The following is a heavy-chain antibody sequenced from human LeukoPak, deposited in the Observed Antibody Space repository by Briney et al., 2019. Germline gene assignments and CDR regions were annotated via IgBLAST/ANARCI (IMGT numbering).Heavy chain of an antibody. Sequence: GASVKVSCKASGGTFSSYAISWVRQAPGQGLEWMGGIIPIFGTANYAQKFQGRVTITTDESTSTAYMELSSLRSEDMAVYYCARGLGYSSGYGGIDYWGQGTLVTVSS. J-gene: IGHJ4*02. D-gene: IGHD3-22*01. V-gene: IGHV1-69*05. CDR2: IIPIFGTA. CDR1: GGTFSSYA. CDR3: ARGLGYSSGYGGIDY.